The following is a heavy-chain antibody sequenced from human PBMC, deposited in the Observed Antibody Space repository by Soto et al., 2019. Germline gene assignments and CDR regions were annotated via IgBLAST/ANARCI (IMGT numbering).Heavy chain of an antibody. V-gene: IGHV1-8*01. J-gene: IGHJ4*02. CDR1: GYTFANYD. D-gene: IGHD2-8*01. CDR2: MNPNSGDT. CDR3: ARGLDSGVAMEY. Sequence: QVQLVQSGAEVKKPGASVKVSCKASGYTFANYDINWVRQATGQGLEWMGWMNPNSGDTGYAQKFQGRVTRTRNTAISTSDMELRSLRYEDTAVYYRARGLDSGVAMEYWGQGTLDTVSS.